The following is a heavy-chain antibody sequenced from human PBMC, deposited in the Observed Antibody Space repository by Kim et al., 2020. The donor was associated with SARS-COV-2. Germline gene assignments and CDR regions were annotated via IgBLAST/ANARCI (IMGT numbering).Heavy chain of an antibody. CDR1: GGTFSSYA. CDR2: IIPIFGTA. CDR3: SRRSSGYYIMSVGWFDP. J-gene: IGHJ5*02. D-gene: IGHD3-22*01. V-gene: IGHV1-69*13. Sequence: SVKVSCKASGGTFSSYAISWVRQATGQGLEWMGGIIPIFGTANYAQKFQGRVTITADESTSTAYMELSSLRSEDTAVYYCSRRSSGYYIMSVGWFDPWGQGTLVTVSS.